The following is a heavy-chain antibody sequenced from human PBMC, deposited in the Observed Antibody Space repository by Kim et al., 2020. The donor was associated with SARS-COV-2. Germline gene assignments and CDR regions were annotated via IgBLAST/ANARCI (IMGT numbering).Heavy chain of an antibody. V-gene: IGHV1-3*01. Sequence: ASVKVSCKASGYTFTSYAMHWVRQAPGQRLEWMGWINAGNGNTKYSQKFQGRVTITRDTSASTAYMELSILRSEDTAVYYCARGGSSSWYHYYYGMDVWGQGTTVTVSS. CDR1: GYTFTSYA. D-gene: IGHD6-13*01. CDR3: ARGGSSSWYHYYYGMDV. CDR2: INAGNGNT. J-gene: IGHJ6*02.